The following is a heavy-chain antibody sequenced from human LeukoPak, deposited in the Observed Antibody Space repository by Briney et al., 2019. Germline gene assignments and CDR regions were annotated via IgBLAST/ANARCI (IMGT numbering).Heavy chain of an antibody. V-gene: IGHV1-69*05. CDR2: IIPIFGTA. CDR3: ARECIVAKPDRPYYFDY. CDR1: GGTFSSYA. D-gene: IGHD5-12*01. J-gene: IGHJ4*02. Sequence: GASVKVSCKASGGTFSSYAISWVRQAPGQGLEWMGGIIPIFGTANYAQKFQGRVTITTDESTSTAYMELSSLRSEDTAVYYCARECIVAKPDRPYYFDYWGQGTLVTVSS.